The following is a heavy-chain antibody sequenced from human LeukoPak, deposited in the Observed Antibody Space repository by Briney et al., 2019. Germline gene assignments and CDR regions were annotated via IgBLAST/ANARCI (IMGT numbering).Heavy chain of an antibody. Sequence: ASVKVSCKASGYTFNDYYIHWVRQAPGQGLEWMGRINPDRGGTNYAQKFQGRVTMTRDTSISTVYMEVKRLTSDDTGVYFCARDGIIGIILSNNWIDAWGQGTLVTVSS. V-gene: IGHV1-2*05. CDR2: INPDRGGT. J-gene: IGHJ5*02. CDR1: GYTFNDYY. D-gene: IGHD2/OR15-2a*01. CDR3: ARDGIIGIILSNNWIDA.